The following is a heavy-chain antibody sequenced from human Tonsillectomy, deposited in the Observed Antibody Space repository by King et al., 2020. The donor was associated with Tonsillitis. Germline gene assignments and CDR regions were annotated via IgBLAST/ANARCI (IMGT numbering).Heavy chain of an antibody. CDR1: GFTFSSYA. J-gene: IGHJ3*02. Sequence: EVQLVESGGGLVQPGGSLRLSCAASGFTFSSYAMSWVRQAPGKGLEWVSAISGSGGSTYYADSVKGRFTISRDNSKNTLYLQMNSLRAEDTAVYYCAKDFSAIVGTTSAFDIWGQGTMVTVSS. CDR3: AKDFSAIVGTTSAFDI. CDR2: ISGSGGST. V-gene: IGHV3-23*04. D-gene: IGHD1-26*01.